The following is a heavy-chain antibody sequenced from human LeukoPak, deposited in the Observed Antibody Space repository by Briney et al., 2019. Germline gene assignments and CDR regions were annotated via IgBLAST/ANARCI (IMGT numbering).Heavy chain of an antibody. CDR1: GFTFDDYG. J-gene: IGHJ4*02. CDR2: INWNGGST. D-gene: IGHD4-17*01. V-gene: IGHV3-20*04. CDR3: ARVLHGDTPFDY. Sequence: RPGGSLRLSCAASGFTFDDYGMSWVRHAPGKGLEWVSGINWNGGSTGYADSVKGRFTISRDNAKNSLYLRMNSLRAEDTAWFYFARVLHGDTPFDYCGQGTLVTVSS.